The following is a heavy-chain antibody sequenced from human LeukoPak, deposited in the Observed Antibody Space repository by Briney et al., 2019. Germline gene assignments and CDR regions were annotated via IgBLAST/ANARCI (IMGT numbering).Heavy chain of an antibody. Sequence: EGSLRLSCAASGFTFSSYSMNWVRQAPGKGLEWVSYVSSSSSTIYYADSVKGRFTISRDNAKNSLYLQMNSLRAEDTAVYYCAREGITIFGVSPDAFDIWGQGTMVTVSS. D-gene: IGHD3-3*01. V-gene: IGHV3-48*01. J-gene: IGHJ3*02. CDR3: AREGITIFGVSPDAFDI. CDR1: GFTFSSYS. CDR2: VSSSSSTI.